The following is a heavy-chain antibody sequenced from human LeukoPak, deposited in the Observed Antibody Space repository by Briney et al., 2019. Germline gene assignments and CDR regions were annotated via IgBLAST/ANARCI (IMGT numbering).Heavy chain of an antibody. J-gene: IGHJ4*02. CDR1: GFTFSSCA. V-gene: IGHV3-23*01. CDR2: ISGSGGST. CDR3: AKDFLVGGVVIYYFDY. D-gene: IGHD3-3*01. Sequence: GGSLRLSCAASGFTFSSCAMSWVRQAPGKGLEWVSAISGSGGSTYYADSVKGRFTISRDNSKNTLYLQMNSLRAEDTAVYYCAKDFLVGGVVIYYFDYWGQGTLVTVSS.